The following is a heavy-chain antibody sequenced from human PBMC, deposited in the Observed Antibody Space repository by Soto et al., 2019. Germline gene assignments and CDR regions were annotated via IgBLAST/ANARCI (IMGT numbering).Heavy chain of an antibody. V-gene: IGHV4-59*08. CDR3: ARASGSYLLDY. CDR2: IYYSGST. J-gene: IGHJ4*02. Sequence: SETLSLTCTVSGGPISSYYWSWIRQPPGKGLEWIGYIYYSGSTNYNPSLKSRVTISVDTSKNQFSLKLSSVTAADTAVYYCARASGSYLLDYWGQGILVTVSS. CDR1: GGPISSYY. D-gene: IGHD1-26*01.